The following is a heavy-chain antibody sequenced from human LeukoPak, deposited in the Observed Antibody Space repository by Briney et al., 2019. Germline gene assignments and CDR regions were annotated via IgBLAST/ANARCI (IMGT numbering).Heavy chain of an antibody. D-gene: IGHD3-16*02. J-gene: IGHJ5*02. CDR2: IRYDGSNK. CDR1: GFTFSSYG. CDR3: AKVRIMITFGGVIDYNWFDP. Sequence: GGSLRLSCAASGFTFSSYGMRWVRQAPGKGLEWVAYIRYDGSNKYYADSVKGRFTISRDNSKNTLYLQMNSLRAEDTAVYYCAKVRIMITFGGVIDYNWFDPWGQGTLVTVSS. V-gene: IGHV3-30*02.